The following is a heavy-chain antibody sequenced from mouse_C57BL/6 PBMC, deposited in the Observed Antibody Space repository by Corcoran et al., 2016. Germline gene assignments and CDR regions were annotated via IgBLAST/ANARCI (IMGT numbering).Heavy chain of an antibody. Sequence: QVTLKESGPGILQSSQTLSLTCSFSGFSLSTSGMGVSWIRQPSGKGLEWLAHIYWDDDKRYNPSLKSRPTISKDTSRNQVFLKITSVDTADTATYYCARNDGLAWFAYWGQGTLVTVSA. J-gene: IGHJ3*01. CDR3: ARNDGLAWFAY. CDR1: GFSLSTSGMG. CDR2: IYWDDDK. D-gene: IGHD2-3*01. V-gene: IGHV8-12*01.